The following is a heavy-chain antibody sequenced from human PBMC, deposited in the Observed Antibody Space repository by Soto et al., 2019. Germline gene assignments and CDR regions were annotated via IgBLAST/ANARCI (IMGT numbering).Heavy chain of an antibody. CDR1: GGSISSYY. D-gene: IGHD4-17*01. J-gene: IGHJ6*02. V-gene: IGHV4-59*01. CDR2: IYYSGST. Sequence: SENLSLTCTVSGGSISSYYWSWIQQPPGKGLEWIGYIYYSGSTNYNPSLKSRVTISVDTSKNQFSLKLSSVTAADTAVYYCARDGMTTVTIYYYYGXDVWGQGTTVTVSS. CDR3: ARDGMTTVTIYYYYGXDV.